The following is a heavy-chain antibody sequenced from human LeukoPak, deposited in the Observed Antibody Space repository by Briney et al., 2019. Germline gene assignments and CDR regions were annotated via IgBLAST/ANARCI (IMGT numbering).Heavy chain of an antibody. D-gene: IGHD1-1*01. V-gene: IGHV3-20*04. CDR1: GFTFDDYG. Sequence: LTGGSLRLSCAASGFTFDDYGMSWVRQAPGKGLEWVSGNADSVKGRFTISRDNAKNSLYLQMNSLRAEDTALYYCARGIDDGDNWFDPWGQGTLVTVSS. J-gene: IGHJ5*02. CDR3: ARGIDDGDNWFDP.